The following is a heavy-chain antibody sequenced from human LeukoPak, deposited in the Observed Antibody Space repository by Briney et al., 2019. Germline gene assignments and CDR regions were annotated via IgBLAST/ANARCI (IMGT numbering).Heavy chain of an antibody. V-gene: IGHV1-46*01. CDR1: GYTFTSYY. D-gene: IGHD5-12*01. J-gene: IGHJ4*02. CDR2: INPSGGST. Sequence: GASVKVSCKASGYTFTSYYMHWVRQAPGQGLKWMGIINPSGGSTSYAQKFQGRVTMTRDTSTSTAYMELSSLRSGDTAVYYCARSYSGYDGGDWGQGTLVTVSS. CDR3: ARSYSGYDGGD.